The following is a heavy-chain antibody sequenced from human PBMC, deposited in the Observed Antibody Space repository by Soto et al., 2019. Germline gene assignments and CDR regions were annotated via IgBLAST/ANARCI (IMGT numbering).Heavy chain of an antibody. Sequence: NPSETLSLTCTVSGGSIRSGDYYWSWIRQPPGKGLEWIGYIHYSGSTDYNPSLKSRVTVSLDTSKNQVSLKLSSATDADTAVYYCARARHGGWLAFDMWGQGTMVTVSS. CDR1: GGSIRSGDYY. D-gene: IGHD5-12*01. V-gene: IGHV4-30-4*01. J-gene: IGHJ3*02. CDR3: ARARHGGWLAFDM. CDR2: IHYSGST.